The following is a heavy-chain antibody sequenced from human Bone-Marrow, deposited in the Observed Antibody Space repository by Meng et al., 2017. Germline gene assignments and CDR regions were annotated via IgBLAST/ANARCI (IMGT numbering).Heavy chain of an antibody. CDR1: GGIFSNSV. CDR3: AIGEGDTAMTGAFDI. J-gene: IGHJ3*02. V-gene: IGHV1-69*05. D-gene: IGHD5-18*01. CDR2: INGVFGTT. Sequence: SVKVSCKAPGGIFSNSVVGWVRQAPGQGLEWMGGINGVFGTTNYAQKFQGRVTITTDESTSTVYMELSSLRSEDTAVYYCAIGEGDTAMTGAFDIWGQGTMVTVSS.